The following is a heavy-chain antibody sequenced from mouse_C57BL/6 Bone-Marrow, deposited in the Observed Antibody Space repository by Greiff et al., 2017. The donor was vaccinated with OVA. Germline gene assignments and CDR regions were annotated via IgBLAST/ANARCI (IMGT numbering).Heavy chain of an antibody. CDR2: IDPETGGT. Sequence: QVQLQQSGAELVRPGASVTLSCKASGYTFTDYEMHWVKQTPVHGLEWIGAIDPETGGTAYNQKFKGKAILTADKSSSTAYMELRSLTSEDSAFYCCMYPILLLRRGDYWGQGTTRTVSS. CDR3: MYPILLLRRGDY. D-gene: IGHD1-1*01. CDR1: GYTFTDYE. V-gene: IGHV1-15*01. J-gene: IGHJ2*01.